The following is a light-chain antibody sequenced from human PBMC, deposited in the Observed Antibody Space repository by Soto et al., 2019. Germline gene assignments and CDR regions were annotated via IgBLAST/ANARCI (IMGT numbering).Light chain of an antibody. V-gene: IGLV2-11*01. Sequence: QSALTQPRSVSGSPGQSVTIPCTGTSNDVGGYNFVSWYQQHPGKVPKLFIYDVSRRPSGIPDRFSGSKSGITASLTISVLQAEDDAEYYCSSYAGSYTLVFCGGTKRTVL. CDR3: SSYAGSYTLV. CDR2: DVS. J-gene: IGLJ2*01. CDR1: SNDVGGYNF.